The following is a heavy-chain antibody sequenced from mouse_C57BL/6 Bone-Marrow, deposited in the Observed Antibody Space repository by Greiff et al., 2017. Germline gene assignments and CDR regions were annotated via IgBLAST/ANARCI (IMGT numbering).Heavy chain of an antibody. Sequence: QVQLQQPGAELVKPGASVKMSCKASGYTFNSYWITWVKQRPGQGLEWIGDIYPGSGSTNYNEKFKSKATLTVDTSTSTAYMQLSSLTSEDSAVYYWARPYYSNYWYFDVWGTGTTVTVSS. V-gene: IGHV1-55*01. D-gene: IGHD2-5*01. CDR2: IYPGSGST. J-gene: IGHJ1*03. CDR1: GYTFNSYW. CDR3: ARPYYSNYWYFDV.